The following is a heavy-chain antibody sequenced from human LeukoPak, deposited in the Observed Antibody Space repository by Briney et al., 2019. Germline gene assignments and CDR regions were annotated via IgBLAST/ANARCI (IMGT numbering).Heavy chain of an antibody. V-gene: IGHV3-9*01. J-gene: IGHJ4*02. CDR1: GFTFDDYA. Sequence: GRSLRLSCAASGFTFDDYAMPWVRQAPGKGLEWVSGISWNSGSIGYADSVKGRFTISRDNAKNSLYLQMNSLRAEDTALYYCAKARIVVVPAAIFDYWGQGTLVTVSS. CDR2: ISWNSGSI. CDR3: AKARIVVVPAAIFDY. D-gene: IGHD2-2*01.